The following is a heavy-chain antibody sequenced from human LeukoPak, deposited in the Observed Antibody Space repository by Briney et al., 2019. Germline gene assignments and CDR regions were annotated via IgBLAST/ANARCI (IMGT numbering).Heavy chain of an antibody. V-gene: IGHV3-23*01. Sequence: GGSLRLSCAASGFAFSVYAMSWLRQPPGKGLEWVSTINANSGTTSYAASVRGRFSISRDNSKNTLYLQLNTLRADDTATYFCAKPISGGLAVTADWFHPWGQGTLVVVSS. CDR1: GFAFSVYA. J-gene: IGHJ5*01. CDR3: AKPISGGLAVTADWFHP. CDR2: INANSGTT. D-gene: IGHD6-19*01.